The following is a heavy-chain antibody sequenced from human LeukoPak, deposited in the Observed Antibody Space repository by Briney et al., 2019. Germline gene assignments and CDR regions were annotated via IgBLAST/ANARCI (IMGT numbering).Heavy chain of an antibody. D-gene: IGHD6-13*01. CDR1: GFTVSDNY. CDR3: ARDAPQVPAAGVLAS. J-gene: IGHJ5*02. CDR2: MYSRGDT. Sequence: PGGSLRLSCAASGFTVSDNYMSWVRQAPRKGLGWVSVMYSRGDTYYADSVKGRLTFSRDISKNTLYLQMNGLRTEDTAMYYCARDAPQVPAAGVLASWGQGTLVTVSS. V-gene: IGHV3-53*01.